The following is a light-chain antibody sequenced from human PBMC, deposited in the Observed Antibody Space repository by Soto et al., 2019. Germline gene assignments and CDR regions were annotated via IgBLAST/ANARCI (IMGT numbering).Light chain of an antibody. Sequence: EIVLTQFPGTLSLSPGKSATLSCRASETVAKNCLAWFQKKPGQAPKLLIYGASIRATDIPYRFSGSGSGTDFTLTVRRLEPEDLAVYYCQPYDTAPLRCGGGTGVGI. V-gene: IGKV3-20*01. CDR3: QPYDTAPLR. J-gene: IGKJ4*02. CDR1: ETVAKNC. CDR2: GAS.